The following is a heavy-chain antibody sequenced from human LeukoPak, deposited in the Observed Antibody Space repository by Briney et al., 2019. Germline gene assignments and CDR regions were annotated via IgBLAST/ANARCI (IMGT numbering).Heavy chain of an antibody. D-gene: IGHD3-22*01. J-gene: IGHJ4*02. CDR1: RGSISSSDYY. V-gene: IGHV4-30-4*08. Sequence: SQTLSLTCTDSRGSISSSDYYWSWVRQPPGKGLEWIGYIDYSGSTYYNPSLKSRVTISLDTSKNQFSLRLTSATAADTAVYYCARDRWDTSGYYSTFDYWGRGTLVTVSS. CDR2: IDYSGST. CDR3: ARDRWDTSGYYSTFDY.